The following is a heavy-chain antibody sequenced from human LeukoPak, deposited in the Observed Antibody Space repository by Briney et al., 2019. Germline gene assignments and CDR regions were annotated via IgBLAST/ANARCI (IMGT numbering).Heavy chain of an antibody. Sequence: PSETLSLTCTVYGGSFSGYYWSWIRQPAGKGLEWIGRIYATGSTNYNPSLKSRLTMSLDTSKNQFSLNLNSVTATDTAIYYCARDLMTTVFPNAFDIWGQGTMVTVSS. V-gene: IGHV4-4*07. CDR2: IYATGST. CDR3: ARDLMTTVFPNAFDI. J-gene: IGHJ3*02. CDR1: GGSFSGYY. D-gene: IGHD4-11*01.